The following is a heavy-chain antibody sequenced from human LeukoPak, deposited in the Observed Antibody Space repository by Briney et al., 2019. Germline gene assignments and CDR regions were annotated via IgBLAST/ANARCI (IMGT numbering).Heavy chain of an antibody. Sequence: SETLSLTCAVYGGSFSGNYWSWIRQPPGKGLEWIGEINHSGSTNYNPSLKSRVTISVDTSKNQFSLKLSSVTAADTAVYYCARHVPLGYCSSTSCPGNFDYWGQGTLVTVSS. CDR1: GGSFSGNY. CDR3: ARHVPLGYCSSTSCPGNFDY. D-gene: IGHD2-2*01. V-gene: IGHV4-34*01. J-gene: IGHJ4*02. CDR2: INHSGST.